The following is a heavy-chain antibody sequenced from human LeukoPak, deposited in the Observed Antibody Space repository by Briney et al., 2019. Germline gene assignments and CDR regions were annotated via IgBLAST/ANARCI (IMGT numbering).Heavy chain of an antibody. D-gene: IGHD5-18*01. CDR1: GGSFSGYY. CDR2: INHSGST. Sequence: PSETLSLTCAVYGGSFSGYYWSWVRQPPGKGLEWIGEINHSGSTNYNPSLKNRVTISIGTSKNQFSLKLSSVTAADTAVYYCARRSSGYSYGRHYYFDYWGQGTLLTVSS. V-gene: IGHV4-34*01. J-gene: IGHJ4*02. CDR3: ARRSSGYSYGRHYYFDY.